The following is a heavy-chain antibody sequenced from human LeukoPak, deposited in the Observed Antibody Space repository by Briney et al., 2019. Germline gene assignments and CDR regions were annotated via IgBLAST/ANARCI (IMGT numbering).Heavy chain of an antibody. Sequence: GGSLRLSCAASGFTFSSYGMHWVRQAPGKGLEWVAFIRYDGSNKYYADSVKGRFTISRDNSKNTLYLQMSSLRAEDTAVYYCAIGIAAAVDAFDIWGQGTMVTVSS. CDR1: GFTFSSYG. D-gene: IGHD6-13*01. V-gene: IGHV3-30*02. J-gene: IGHJ3*02. CDR2: IRYDGSNK. CDR3: AIGIAAAVDAFDI.